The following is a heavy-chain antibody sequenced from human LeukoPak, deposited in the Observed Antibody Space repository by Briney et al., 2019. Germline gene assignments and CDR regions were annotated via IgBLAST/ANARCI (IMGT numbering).Heavy chain of an antibody. Sequence: PGGSLRLSCAASGFTFSRYSMNWVRQAPGKGLEWVSSISSSSGYIYYADSVKGRFTISRDNAKNSLYLQMNSLRAEDTAVYYCARSPGYSSSWLYYYYYMDVWGKGTTVTVSS. CDR1: GFTFSRYS. V-gene: IGHV3-21*01. J-gene: IGHJ6*03. CDR3: ARSPGYSSSWLYYYYYMDV. CDR2: ISSSSGYI. D-gene: IGHD6-13*01.